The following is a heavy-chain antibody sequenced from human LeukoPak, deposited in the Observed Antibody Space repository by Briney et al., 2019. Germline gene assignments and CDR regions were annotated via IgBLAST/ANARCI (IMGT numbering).Heavy chain of an antibody. V-gene: IGHV3-66*01. CDR2: IYSGGST. CDR1: GFTFSDTW. Sequence: PGGSLRLSCAASGFTFSDTWMHWVRQAPGKGLEWVAVIYSGGSTYYADSVKGRFTISRDNSKNTLYLQMNSLRAEDTAVSYCAREAYYYDSSGSPDYWGQGTLVTVSS. D-gene: IGHD3-22*01. J-gene: IGHJ4*02. CDR3: AREAYYYDSSGSPDY.